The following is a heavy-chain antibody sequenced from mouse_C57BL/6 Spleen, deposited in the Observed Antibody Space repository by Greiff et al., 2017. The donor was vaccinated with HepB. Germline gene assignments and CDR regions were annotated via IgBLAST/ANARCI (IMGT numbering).Heavy chain of an antibody. V-gene: IGHV1-18*01. CDR2: INPNNGGT. D-gene: IGHD1-1*01. CDR1: GYTFTDYN. Sequence: VQLKQSGPELVKPGASVKIPCKASGYTFTDYNMDWVKQSHGKSLEWIGDINPNNGGTIYNQKFKGKATLTVDKSSSTAYMELRSLTSEDTAVYYCARRYYYGSSYGYFDVWGTGTTVTVSS. J-gene: IGHJ1*03. CDR3: ARRYYYGSSYGYFDV.